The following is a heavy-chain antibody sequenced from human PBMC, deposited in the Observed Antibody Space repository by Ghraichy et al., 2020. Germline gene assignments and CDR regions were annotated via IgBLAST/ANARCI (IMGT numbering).Heavy chain of an antibody. CDR2: ISSSSSYI. CDR1: GFTFSSHS. Sequence: GGSLRLSCAASGFTFSSHSMNWVRQAPGKGLEWVSSISSSSSYIYYADSVKGRFTISRDNAMNSLYLQMNSLRAEDTAVYYCARAEGAIYGAFDIWGQGTRVTVSS. CDR3: ARAEGAIYGAFDI. V-gene: IGHV3-21*01. D-gene: IGHD2-21*01. J-gene: IGHJ3*02.